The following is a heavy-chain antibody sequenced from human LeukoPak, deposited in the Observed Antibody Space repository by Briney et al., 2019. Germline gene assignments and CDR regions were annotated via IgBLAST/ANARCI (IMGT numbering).Heavy chain of an antibody. CDR2: INGSGETI. D-gene: IGHD3-9*01. J-gene: IGHJ4*02. CDR3: SGTKHYDIFPDC. CDR1: SFTFSNYE. Sequence: GGSLRLSCAASSFTFSNYEMNWVRQAPGKGLEWVSYINGSGETIYYADSVKGRFNISSGNAKSSLYLQTNHLSVDDTALYYCSGTKHYDIFPDCWGQGTLVTVYS. V-gene: IGHV3-48*03.